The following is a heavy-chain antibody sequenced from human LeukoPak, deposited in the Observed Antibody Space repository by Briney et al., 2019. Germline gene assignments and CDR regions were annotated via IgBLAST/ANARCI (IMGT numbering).Heavy chain of an antibody. CDR2: IWYDGSNK. CDR3: AREGIAAAGATSATTFDY. D-gene: IGHD6-13*01. Sequence: GRSLRLSCATSGFTFSNYGMHWVRQAPGKGLEWVAVIWYDGSNKYYADSVKGRFTISRDNSKNTLYLQMNSLRVEDTAVYFRAREGIAAAGATSATTFDYWGQGTLVTVSS. CDR1: GFTFSNYG. J-gene: IGHJ4*02. V-gene: IGHV3-33*01.